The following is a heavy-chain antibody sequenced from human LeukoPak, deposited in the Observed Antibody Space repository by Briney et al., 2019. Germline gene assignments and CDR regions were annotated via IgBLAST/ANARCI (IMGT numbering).Heavy chain of an antibody. D-gene: IGHD2-2*01. Sequence: ASVKVSCKASGYIFTSYDINWVRQATGQGLEWMGWMNPNSGNTGYAQKFQGRVTITRNTSISTAYMELSSLRSEDTAVYYCARKLGYCSSTSCYYWFDPWGQGTLVTVSS. V-gene: IGHV1-8*03. CDR3: ARKLGYCSSTSCYYWFDP. CDR2: MNPNSGNT. J-gene: IGHJ5*02. CDR1: GYIFTSYD.